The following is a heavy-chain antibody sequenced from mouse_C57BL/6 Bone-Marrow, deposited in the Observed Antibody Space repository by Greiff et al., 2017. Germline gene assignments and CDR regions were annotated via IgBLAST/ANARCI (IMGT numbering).Heavy chain of an antibody. V-gene: IGHV1-64*01. J-gene: IGHJ3*01. CDR2: IHPNSGST. CDR3: AKRDSSGFVRFAY. Sequence: VQLQQPGAELVKPGASVKLSCKASGYTFTSYWMHWVKQRPGQGLEWIGMIHPNSGSTKYNEKFKSKATLTVDKSSSTTYMQLSSLTSEDSAVYYCAKRDSSGFVRFAYWGQGTLVTVSA. CDR1: GYTFTSYW. D-gene: IGHD3-2*02.